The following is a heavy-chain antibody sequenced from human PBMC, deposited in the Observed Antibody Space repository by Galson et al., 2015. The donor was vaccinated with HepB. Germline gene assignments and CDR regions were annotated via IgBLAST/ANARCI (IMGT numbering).Heavy chain of an antibody. CDR1: GYTFTSYG. V-gene: IGHV1-18*01. J-gene: IGHJ4*02. CDR3: ARDGGYCSSTSCQSLTDY. Sequence: SVKVSCKASGYTFTSYGISWVRQAPGQGLEWMGWISAYNGNTNYAQKLQGRVTMTTDTSTSTAYMELRSLRSDDTAVYYCARDGGYCSSTSCQSLTDYWGQGTLVTVSS. D-gene: IGHD2-2*01. CDR2: ISAYNGNT.